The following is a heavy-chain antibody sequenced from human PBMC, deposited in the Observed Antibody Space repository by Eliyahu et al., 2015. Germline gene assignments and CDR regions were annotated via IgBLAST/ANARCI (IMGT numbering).Heavy chain of an antibody. V-gene: IGHV3-21*01. Sequence: EVQLVESGGGXVKPGGSLRLSCAPSGFTXXSYXXXGVRQAPGKGLEWVSSISSRGNHIYYADSVKGRFTISRDNAKNSLYLQMNSLRAEDTAVYYCARGRIRRDLDAVVEPAADDAMEFDYWGQGTLVTVSS. CDR2: ISSRGNHI. CDR1: GFTXXSYX. CDR3: ARGRIRRDLDAVVEPAADDAMEFDY. D-gene: IGHD2-2*03. J-gene: IGHJ4*02.